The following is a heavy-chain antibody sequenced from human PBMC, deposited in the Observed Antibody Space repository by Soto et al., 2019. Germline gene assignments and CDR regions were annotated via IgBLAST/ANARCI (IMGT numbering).Heavy chain of an antibody. J-gene: IGHJ5*02. CDR2: VSGYNDDR. Sequence: ASVKVSCKASGYTFTNYGLSWVRQAPGQVLEWMGWVSGYNDDRRYTQKFQGRVTMTTDTSTSTAYMELRSLSFDDTAVYYCARDWYCSRTSCTDCFDPWGQGTLVTVSS. D-gene: IGHD2-2*01. V-gene: IGHV1-18*01. CDR1: GYTFTNYG. CDR3: ARDWYCSRTSCTDCFDP.